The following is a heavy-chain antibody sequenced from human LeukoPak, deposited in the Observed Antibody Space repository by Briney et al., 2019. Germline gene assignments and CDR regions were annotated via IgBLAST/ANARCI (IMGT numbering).Heavy chain of an antibody. Sequence: GGSLRLSCAASGFTFSSYAMHWVCQAPGKGLEWVAVISYDGSNKYYADSVKGRFTISRDNSKNTLYLQMNSLRAEDTAVYYCARDRYDYGDYFYGMDVWGQGTTVTVSS. CDR2: ISYDGSNK. J-gene: IGHJ6*02. V-gene: IGHV3-30-3*01. CDR3: ARDRYDYGDYFYGMDV. CDR1: GFTFSSYA. D-gene: IGHD4-17*01.